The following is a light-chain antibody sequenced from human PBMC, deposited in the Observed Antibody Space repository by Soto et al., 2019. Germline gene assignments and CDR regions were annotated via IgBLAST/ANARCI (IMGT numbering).Light chain of an antibody. V-gene: IGKV3-11*01. Sequence: EIVLTQSPVTLSLSPGERVTLSCRASQHIATYLAWYQQRPGQAPRLLFYDTFNMPTGIPPTFSGSESGTDFALTISRLEPEDFAVHYCGQRSDWSWMFGQGTKVEVK. CDR3: GQRSDWSWM. CDR2: DTF. J-gene: IGKJ1*01. CDR1: QHIATY.